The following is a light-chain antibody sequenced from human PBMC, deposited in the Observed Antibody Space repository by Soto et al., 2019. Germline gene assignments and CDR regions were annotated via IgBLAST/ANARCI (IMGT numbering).Light chain of an antibody. Sequence: QSVLTQPASVSGSPGQSITVSCTGTSTAIGGYSLVSWYHQNPGKAPKLVIYEGSKRPSGVSNRLSGFKSGNTASLTISGLQAEDEGDYYCCLYTSSNAIFGGGTKVTVL. CDR3: CLYTSSNAI. CDR2: EGS. V-gene: IGLV2-23*01. CDR1: STAIGGYSL. J-gene: IGLJ2*01.